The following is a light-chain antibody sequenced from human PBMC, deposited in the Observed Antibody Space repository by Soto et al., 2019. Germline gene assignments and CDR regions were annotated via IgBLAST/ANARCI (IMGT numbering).Light chain of an antibody. CDR2: GNS. J-gene: IGLJ1*01. CDR1: SSNIGAGYD. V-gene: IGLV1-40*01. CDR3: QSYDTSLSGYV. Sequence: QSVLTQPPSVSGAPGQRVTISCTGSSSNIGAGYDVHWYQQLPGTAPKLLIYGNSNRPSGVPDRFSGSKSGTSASLAITGLQAEDEADHYCQSYDTSLSGYVFGTGTKVTV.